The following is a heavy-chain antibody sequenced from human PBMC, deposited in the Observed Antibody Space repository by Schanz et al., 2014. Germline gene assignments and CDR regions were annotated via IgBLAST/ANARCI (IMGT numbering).Heavy chain of an antibody. CDR3: ARDKGGYYPFDY. Sequence: EVQLVESGGGLVQPGGSLRLSCAASGFTFTNYWMTWVRQAPGKGLEWVANINLDGSGKIYLGSVRGRFAISRDDAQNSLYLQMNSLRAEDTAVYYCARDKGGYYPFDYWGQGTLVTVSS. V-gene: IGHV3-7*01. CDR2: INLDGSGK. CDR1: GFTFTNYW. D-gene: IGHD3-3*01. J-gene: IGHJ4*02.